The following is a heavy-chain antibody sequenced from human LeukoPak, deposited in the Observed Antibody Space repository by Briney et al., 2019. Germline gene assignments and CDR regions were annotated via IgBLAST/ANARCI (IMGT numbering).Heavy chain of an antibody. CDR1: GGSISGYY. CDR3: ARGSGSHGRDWFDP. V-gene: IGHV4-59*08. D-gene: IGHD1-26*01. CDR2: ISYSGST. Sequence: SETLSLTCTVSGGSISGYYWSWIRQPPGKGLEWIGYISYSGSTNYNPSLKSRVTISVDTSKNQFSLKLSSVTAADTAVYYCARGSGSHGRDWFDPWGQGTLVTVSS. J-gene: IGHJ5*02.